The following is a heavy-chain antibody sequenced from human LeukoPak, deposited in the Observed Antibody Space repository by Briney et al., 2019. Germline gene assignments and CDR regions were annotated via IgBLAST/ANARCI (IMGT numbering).Heavy chain of an antibody. V-gene: IGHV3-7*01. CDR3: ARDPGWSSFDI. D-gene: IGHD2-15*01. CDR2: MKEDGSVK. Sequence: GGSLRLSCVASGFPFSSYWMSWVRQAPGKGLEFVANMKEDGSVKNYVDSVKGRFTISRDNAENSVYLQMSSLRAEDTALYYCARDPGWSSFDIWGQGAMVTDSS. CDR1: GFPFSSYW. J-gene: IGHJ3*02.